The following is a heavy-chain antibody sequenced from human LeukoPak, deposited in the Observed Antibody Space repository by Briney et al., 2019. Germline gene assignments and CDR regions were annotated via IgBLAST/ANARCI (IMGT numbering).Heavy chain of an antibody. Sequence: GGSLRLSCAASGFTFSNAWMSWVRQAPGKGLEWVGRIKSKTDGGTTDYAAPVKGRFTISRDNSKNTLYLQMNSLRAEDTAVYYCARDLEGYCSGGSCQPGMDVWGQGTTVTVSS. CDR1: GFTFSNAW. J-gene: IGHJ6*02. CDR2: IKSKTDGGTT. CDR3: ARDLEGYCSGGSCQPGMDV. V-gene: IGHV3-15*01. D-gene: IGHD2-15*01.